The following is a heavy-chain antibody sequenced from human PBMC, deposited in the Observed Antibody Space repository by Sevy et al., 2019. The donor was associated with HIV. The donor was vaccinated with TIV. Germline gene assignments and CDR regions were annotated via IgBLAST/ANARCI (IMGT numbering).Heavy chain of an antibody. CDR2: IYYSGST. CDR3: ARRRGYSYGFDAFDI. V-gene: IGHV4-59*01. J-gene: IGHJ3*02. Sequence: SETLSLTCTVSGGSISSYYWSWIRQPPGKGLEWIGYIYYSGSTNYNPSLKSRVTISVDTSKNQFSLKLSSVTAADTAVYYCARRRGYSYGFDAFDIWGQGTMVTVSS. D-gene: IGHD5-18*01. CDR1: GGSISSYY.